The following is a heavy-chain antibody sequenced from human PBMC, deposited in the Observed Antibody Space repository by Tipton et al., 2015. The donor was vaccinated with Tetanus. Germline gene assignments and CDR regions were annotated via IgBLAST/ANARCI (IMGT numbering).Heavy chain of an antibody. CDR1: GFPFSSYS. V-gene: IGHV3-21*01. D-gene: IGHD6-6*01. J-gene: IGHJ4*02. CDR3: ARNFATAIAARPEYYFDY. CDR2: ISSSSYT. Sequence: SLRLSCAASGFPFSSYSMNWVRQAPGKGLEWVSSISSSSYTYYADSVKGRFTISRDNAKNSLYLQMNSLRAEDTAVYYCARNFATAIAARPEYYFDYWGQGTLVTVSS.